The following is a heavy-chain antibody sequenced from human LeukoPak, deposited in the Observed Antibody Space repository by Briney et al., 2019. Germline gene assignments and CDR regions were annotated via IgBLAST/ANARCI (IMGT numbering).Heavy chain of an antibody. Sequence: GGALRLSCAASGFTFSSSWMHWVRQAPGMGPVWVSYIKRDGSNTYYADSVNGRFTISRDNAQSTLYLHMRSLRAEDTAVYYCAGDSTDSVYRAVNIWGQGTMVTVSS. D-gene: IGHD5/OR15-5a*01. CDR3: AGDSTDSVYRAVNI. CDR2: IKRDGSNT. J-gene: IGHJ3*02. CDR1: GFTFSSSW. V-gene: IGHV3-74*01.